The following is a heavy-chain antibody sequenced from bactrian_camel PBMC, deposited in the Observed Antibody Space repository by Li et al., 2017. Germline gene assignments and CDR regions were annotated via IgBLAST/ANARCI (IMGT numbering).Heavy chain of an antibody. CDR3: AKEAGGRPWLAADSAW. J-gene: IGHJ6*01. D-gene: IGHD1*01. V-gene: IGHV3S1*01. CDR2: ISGGDAT. Sequence: HVQLVESGGGLVQPGGSLRLSCAGAGFTFNNYWMYWARQAPGKGLEWVSTISGGDATYYSDSVKGRFTISRDNANPTLYLQLNSLKTEDTAMYYCAKEAGGRPWLAADSAWWGQGTQVTVS. CDR1: GFTFNNYW.